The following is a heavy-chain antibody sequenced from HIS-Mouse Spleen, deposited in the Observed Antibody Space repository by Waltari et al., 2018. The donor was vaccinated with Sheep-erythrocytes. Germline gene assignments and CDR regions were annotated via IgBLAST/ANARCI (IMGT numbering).Heavy chain of an antibody. CDR2: ISGSGGSK. Sequence: EVQLLESGGGLVQPGGSLRLSCAASGFTFSSYAMSWVRQAPGEGWEGFSAISGSGGSKYYANAVKGRVTISRDKSKNTLYLQMNSLRAEDTAVYYCAKDLNWGSYYYGMDVWGQGTTVTVSS. J-gene: IGHJ6*02. D-gene: IGHD7-27*01. CDR3: AKDLNWGSYYYGMDV. V-gene: IGHV3-23*01. CDR1: GFTFSSYA.